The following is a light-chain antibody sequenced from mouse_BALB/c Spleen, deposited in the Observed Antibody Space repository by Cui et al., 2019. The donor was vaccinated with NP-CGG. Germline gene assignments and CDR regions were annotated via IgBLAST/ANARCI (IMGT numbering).Light chain of an antibody. CDR1: TGAVTTSNY. J-gene: IGLJ1*01. V-gene: IGLV1*01. CDR3: ALWYSNHWV. Sequence: QAVVTQESALTTSPGETVTLTCRPSTGAVTTSNYANWVQEKPDHLFTGLIGGTNNRAPGVPARFSGSLIGDKAALTITGAQTEDEAIYFCALWYSNHWVFGGGTKLTV. CDR2: GTN.